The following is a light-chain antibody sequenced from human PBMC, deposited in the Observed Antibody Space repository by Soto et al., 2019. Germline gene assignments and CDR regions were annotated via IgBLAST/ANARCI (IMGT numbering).Light chain of an antibody. CDR3: MQAVQTART. J-gene: IGKJ2*01. V-gene: IGKV2-28*01. CDR1: QSLLHSNGYNY. CDR2: SGS. Sequence: DIVMTQSPLSLPVTPGEPASISCRSSQSLLHSNGYNYLDWYLQKPGQSPQLLIYSGSNRASGVPDRFSGSGSGTDFTLKISIVEAEDVGTYYCMQAVQTARTFGSGTKLEIK.